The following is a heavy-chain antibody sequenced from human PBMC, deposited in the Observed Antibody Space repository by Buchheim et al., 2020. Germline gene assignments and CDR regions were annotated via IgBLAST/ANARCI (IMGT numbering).Heavy chain of an antibody. CDR2: ISGSGGST. D-gene: IGHD3-3*01. CDR1: GFTFSSYA. CDR3: AKDLGEAAYYDFWSGSSYGMDV. V-gene: IGHV3-23*01. Sequence: EVQLLESGGGLVQPGGSLRLSCAASGFTFSSYAMSWVRQAPGKGLEWVSAISGSGGSTYYADPVKGRFTISRDNSKNTLYLQMNSLRAEDTAVYYCAKDLGEAAYYDFWSGSSYGMDVWGQGTT. J-gene: IGHJ6*02.